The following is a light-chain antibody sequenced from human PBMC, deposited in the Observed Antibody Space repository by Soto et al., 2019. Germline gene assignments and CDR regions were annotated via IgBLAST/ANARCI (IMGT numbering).Light chain of an antibody. CDR2: KAS. V-gene: IGKV1-5*03. Sequence: DSQLTQSRYTLSASVGWRVTITFRARQGISTWLAWYQQKPGTAPKLLIYKASTLKSGVPSRFSGSGSGTDFTLTIPSLPPDDFATYYCQQYNSYSSTFGQGTKVDIK. CDR1: QGISTW. J-gene: IGKJ1*01. CDR3: QQYNSYSST.